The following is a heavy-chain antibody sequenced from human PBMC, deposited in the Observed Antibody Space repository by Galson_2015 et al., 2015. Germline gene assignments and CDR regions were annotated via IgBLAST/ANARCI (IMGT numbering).Heavy chain of an antibody. Sequence: SLRLSCATSGLRFRNYGMHWVRQAPGKGLEWVAIINYDGSNKFYADSVRGRFTISRDNSKSTLFLQMNNLRAEDAALYYCATDQRQNYFDYWGQGTLVTVSS. V-gene: IGHV3-33*01. J-gene: IGHJ4*02. CDR1: GLRFRNYG. CDR2: INYDGSNK. CDR3: ATDQRQNYFDY.